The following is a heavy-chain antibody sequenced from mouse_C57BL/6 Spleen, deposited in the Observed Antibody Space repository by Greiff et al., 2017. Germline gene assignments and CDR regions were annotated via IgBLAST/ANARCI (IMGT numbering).Heavy chain of an antibody. J-gene: IGHJ2*01. CDR3: ARGYFDY. V-gene: IGHV5-12*01. CDR2: ISNGGGST. Sequence: EVKLMESGGGLVQPGGSLKLSCAASGFTFSDYYMYWVRQTPEKRLEWVAYISNGGGSTYYPDTVKGRFTISRANAKNPLCLQMSRLKSEDTAMYYCARGYFDYWGQGGTLTVSS. CDR1: GFTFSDYY.